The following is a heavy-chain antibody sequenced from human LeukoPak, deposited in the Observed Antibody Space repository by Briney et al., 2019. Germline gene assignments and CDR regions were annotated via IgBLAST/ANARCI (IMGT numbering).Heavy chain of an antibody. CDR2: IFDVGNT. Sequence: GGSLRLSCAASGFTVSNNFMNWVRQAPGKGLEWVSVIFDVGNTYYGDSVKDRFTISRDNSKNTLYLQMNSLRVEDTAVYYCTRDAPAGGKLDSWGQGTLVTVSS. V-gene: IGHV3-66*01. CDR3: TRDAPAGGKLDS. J-gene: IGHJ4*02. D-gene: IGHD4-23*01. CDR1: GFTVSNNF.